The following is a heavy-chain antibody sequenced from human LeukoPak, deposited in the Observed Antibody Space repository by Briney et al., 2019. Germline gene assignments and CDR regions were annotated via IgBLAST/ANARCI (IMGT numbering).Heavy chain of an antibody. Sequence: PGGSLRLSCAASEFTFSSSAMSWVRQAPGKGLEWVSAISNNGGYTYYADSVQGRFTISRDNPKSTLCLQMNSLRAEDTAVYYCAKQLGYCSDGSCYFPYWGQGTLVTVSS. D-gene: IGHD2-15*01. CDR3: AKQLGYCSDGSCYFPY. J-gene: IGHJ4*02. CDR2: ISNNGGYT. V-gene: IGHV3-23*01. CDR1: EFTFSSSA.